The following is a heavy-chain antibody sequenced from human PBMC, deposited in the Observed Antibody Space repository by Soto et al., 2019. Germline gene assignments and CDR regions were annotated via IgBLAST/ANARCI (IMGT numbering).Heavy chain of an antibody. CDR1: GFTFSSYA. Sequence: GGSLRLSCAASGFTFSSYAMSWVRQAPGKGLEWVSAISGSGGSTHYADSVKGRFTISRDNPKNTLYLQMNSLRAEDTAIYYSAKGGDLTRAYYFDYWGQGTLVTVSS. D-gene: IGHD1-1*01. CDR2: ISGSGGST. CDR3: AKGGDLTRAYYFDY. V-gene: IGHV3-23*01. J-gene: IGHJ4*02.